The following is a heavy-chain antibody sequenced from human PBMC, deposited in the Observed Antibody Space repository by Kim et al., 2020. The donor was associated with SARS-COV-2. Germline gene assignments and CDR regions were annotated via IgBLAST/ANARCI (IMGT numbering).Heavy chain of an antibody. CDR3: ARDRYYYDSSGYQRIYFDY. V-gene: IGHV3-48*02. CDR2: ISSSSSTI. D-gene: IGHD3-22*01. CDR1: GFTFSSYS. Sequence: GGSLRLSCAASGFTFSSYSMNWVRQAPGKGLEWVSYISSSSSTIYYADSVKGRFTISRDNAKNSLYLQMNSLRDEDTAVYYCARDRYYYDSSGYQRIYFDYWGQGTLVTVSS. J-gene: IGHJ4*02.